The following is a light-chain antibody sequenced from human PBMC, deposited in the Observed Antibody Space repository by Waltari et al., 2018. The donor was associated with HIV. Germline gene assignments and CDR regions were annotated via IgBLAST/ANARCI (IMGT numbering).Light chain of an antibody. CDR3: CSYAGIWGV. CDR2: DVN. CDR1: SSDVGAYNY. V-gene: IGLV2-11*01. J-gene: IGLJ1*01. Sequence: QSALTQPRPVSGSPGQSVTISCTGTSSDVGAYNYVSWYQQHPGKAPKLMIYDVNKRPSGVPDRFSGSKSGNPASLNISGLQAEDESDYYCCSYAGIWGVFGTGTKVTVL.